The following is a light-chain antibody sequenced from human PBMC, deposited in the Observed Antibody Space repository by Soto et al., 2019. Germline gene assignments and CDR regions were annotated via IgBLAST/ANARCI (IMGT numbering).Light chain of an antibody. CDR2: DVT. V-gene: IGLV2-14*01. CDR1: NSDVGGYNY. Sequence: QSVLTQPASVSGSPGQSITISRTGTNSDVGGYNYVSWYQQQPGKAPKFMIYDVTNRPSGVSNRFSGSKSGNTASLTISGLQAEDEADYYCCSYTTSNTRQIVFGTGTNVTVL. J-gene: IGLJ1*01. CDR3: CSYTTSNTRQIV.